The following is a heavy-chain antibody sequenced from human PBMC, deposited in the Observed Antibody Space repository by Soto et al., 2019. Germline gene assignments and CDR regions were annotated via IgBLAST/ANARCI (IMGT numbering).Heavy chain of an antibody. D-gene: IGHD6-6*01. Sequence: GASVKVSCKASGYTFTSYDINWVRQATGQGLEWMGIINPNGGNTGQAQKFQGRVTMTSDTSTSTVYMELSSLRFEDTAIYYCARPGSSSSPTHFDYWGQGTLVTVSS. J-gene: IGHJ4*02. CDR1: GYTFTSYD. CDR2: INPNGGNT. CDR3: ARPGSSSSPTHFDY. V-gene: IGHV1-8*01.